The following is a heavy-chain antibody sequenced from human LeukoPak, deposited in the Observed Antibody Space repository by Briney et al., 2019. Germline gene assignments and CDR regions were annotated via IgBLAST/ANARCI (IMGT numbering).Heavy chain of an antibody. D-gene: IGHD3-10*01. V-gene: IGHV1-2*02. CDR1: GYTFTGYY. CDR2: INPNNDGT. J-gene: IGHJ4*02. CDR3: ARAMVRGVITIGY. Sequence: ASVKVSCKASGYTFTGYYIHWVRQAPGQGLEWMGWINPNNDGTKYAQKFQDRVTMTRDTSISTAYMELSRLRSDDTAVYYCARAMVRGVITIGYWGRGTLVTVSS.